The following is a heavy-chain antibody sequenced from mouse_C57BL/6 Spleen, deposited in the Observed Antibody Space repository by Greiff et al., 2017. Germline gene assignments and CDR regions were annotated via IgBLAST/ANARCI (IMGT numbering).Heavy chain of an antibody. CDR3: ARQSCNSYYYAMDY. J-gene: IGHJ4*01. CDR1: GFTFSSYG. D-gene: IGHD1-2*01. Sequence: EVQLVESGGDLVKPGGSLKLSCAASGFTFSSYGMSWVRQTPDKRLEWVATISSGGSYTYYPDSVKGRFTISRDNAKNTLYLQMSSLKSEDTAMYYCARQSCNSYYYAMDYWGQGTSVTVSS. V-gene: IGHV5-6*01. CDR2: ISSGGSYT.